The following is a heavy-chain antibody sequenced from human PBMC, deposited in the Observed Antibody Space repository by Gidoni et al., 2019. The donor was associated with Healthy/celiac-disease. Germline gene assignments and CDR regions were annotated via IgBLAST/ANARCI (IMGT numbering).Heavy chain of an antibody. CDR1: GGSISSYY. CDR2: IYYSGST. D-gene: IGHD7-27*01. J-gene: IGHJ4*02. V-gene: IGHV4-59*01. CDR3: ARSQLTGDRGFDY. Sequence: QVQLQESGPGLVKPSETLSLTCPVSGGSISSYYWSWIRQPPGKGLEWIGYIYYSGSTNYNPSLKSRVTISVDTSKNQFSLKLSSVTAADTAVYYCARSQLTGDRGFDYWGQGTLVTVSS.